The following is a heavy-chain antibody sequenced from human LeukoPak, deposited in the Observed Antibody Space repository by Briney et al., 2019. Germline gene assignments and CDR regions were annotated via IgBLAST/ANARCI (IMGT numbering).Heavy chain of an antibody. CDR3: ARHYGP. J-gene: IGHJ4*02. D-gene: IGHD3-16*01. CDR1: GGSFSGYY. CDR2: INHSGST. V-gene: IGHV4-34*01. Sequence: SETLSLTCAVYGGSFSGYYWSWIRQPPGKGLEWIGEINHSGSTYYNPSLKSRVTISVDRSKNQFPLKLSSVTAADTAVYYCARHYGPWGQGTLVTVSS.